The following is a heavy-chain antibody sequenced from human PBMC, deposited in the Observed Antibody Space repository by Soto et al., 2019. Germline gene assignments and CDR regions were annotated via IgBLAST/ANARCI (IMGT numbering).Heavy chain of an antibody. CDR1: GGSVSSSSYY. V-gene: IGHV4-39*01. Sequence: SETLSLSCTVSGGSVSSSSYYWDWIRQTPGKGLEWIGHIYYNGRTYYNPSLKSRVTISVDTSKNQFSLNLSSVTAADTAVYYCGRRPKSGSFHYYGVDVWGRGTTVTVSS. J-gene: IGHJ6*02. CDR2: IYYNGRT. D-gene: IGHD1-26*01. CDR3: GRRPKSGSFHYYGVDV.